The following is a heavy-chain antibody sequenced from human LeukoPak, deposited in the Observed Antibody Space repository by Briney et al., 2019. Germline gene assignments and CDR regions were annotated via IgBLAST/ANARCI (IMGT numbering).Heavy chain of an antibody. J-gene: IGHJ4*02. CDR2: IWYDGSNK. Sequence: PGGSLRLSCAASGFTFSSYGMHWVRQAPGKGLEWVAVIWYDGSNKYYADSVKGRFTISRDNSKNTLYLQMNSLRAEDTAVCYCARESRHYYYGSGSYPGYWGQGTLVTVSS. V-gene: IGHV3-33*01. CDR1: GFTFSSYG. CDR3: ARESRHYYYGSGSYPGY. D-gene: IGHD3-10*01.